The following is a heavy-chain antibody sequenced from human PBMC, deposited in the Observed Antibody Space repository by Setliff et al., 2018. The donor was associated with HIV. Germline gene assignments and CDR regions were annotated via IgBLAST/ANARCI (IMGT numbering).Heavy chain of an antibody. CDR2: IYYSGNT. CDR3: ARQPGYSSGWYFTASGFDP. J-gene: IGHJ5*02. V-gene: IGHV4-59*05. D-gene: IGHD6-19*01. CDR1: GGSISSYY. Sequence: SETLSLTCTVSGGSISSYYWSWIRQPPGKGLEWIGTIYYSGNTYYNPSLKSRVTISADTSKNEFFLKLTSVTAADTAVYYCARQPGYSSGWYFTASGFDPWGQGTLVTVSS.